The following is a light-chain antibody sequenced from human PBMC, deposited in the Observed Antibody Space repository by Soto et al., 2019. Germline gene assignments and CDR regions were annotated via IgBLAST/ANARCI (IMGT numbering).Light chain of an antibody. J-gene: IGKJ1*01. CDR3: QQYCSTPRT. V-gene: IGKV4-1*01. Sequence: DIVMTQSPDSLAVSLGERATINCKSSQSVLYSPNNKNYLAWYQQKPGQPPKLLIYWASTRESGVPDRFSGSGSGTDFTLTISSLQAEDVAVYYCQQYCSTPRTFGQGTKVEIK. CDR1: QSVLYSPNNKNY. CDR2: WAS.